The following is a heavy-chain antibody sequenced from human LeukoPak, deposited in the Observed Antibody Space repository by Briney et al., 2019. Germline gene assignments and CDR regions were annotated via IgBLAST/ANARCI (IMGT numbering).Heavy chain of an antibody. Sequence: GGSLRLSCAAPGFTVSSNYMSWVRQAPGKGLEWVSVIYSGGSTYYADSVKGRFTISRDNSKNTLYLQMNSLRAEDTAVYYCARDSGSTYYDYVWGSYPSDYWGQGTLVTVSS. CDR2: IYSGGST. D-gene: IGHD3-16*01. J-gene: IGHJ4*02. CDR1: GFTVSSNY. V-gene: IGHV3-66*01. CDR3: ARDSGSTYYDYVWGSYPSDY.